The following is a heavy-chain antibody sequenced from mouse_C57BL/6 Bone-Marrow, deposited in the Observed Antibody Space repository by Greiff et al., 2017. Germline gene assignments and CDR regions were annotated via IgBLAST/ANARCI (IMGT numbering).Heavy chain of an antibody. Sequence: LKESGAELVRPGSSVKLSCTDSYFAFMASAMHWVKQRPGHGLEWIGSFTMYSDATEYSENFKGKATLTANPSSSTAYMELSSLTSEDSAVYYCARDDGYDDAMDYWGQGTSVTGSS. CDR3: ARDDGYDDAMDY. CDR1: YFAFMASA. CDR2: FTMYSDAT. D-gene: IGHD2-2*01. V-gene: IGHV1-49*01. J-gene: IGHJ4*01.